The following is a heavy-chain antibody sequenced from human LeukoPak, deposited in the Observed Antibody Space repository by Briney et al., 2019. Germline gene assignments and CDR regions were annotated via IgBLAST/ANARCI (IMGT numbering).Heavy chain of an antibody. Sequence: PGGSLRLSCAASGFTFSSYGMHWVRQAPGKGLEWVAVISYDGSNKYYADSVKGRFTISRDNSKNTLYLQMNSLRAEDTAVYYCAKDNSPVAIRYFDWYFDYWGQGTLVTVSS. J-gene: IGHJ4*02. D-gene: IGHD3-9*01. V-gene: IGHV3-30*18. CDR2: ISYDGSNK. CDR1: GFTFSSYG. CDR3: AKDNSPVAIRYFDWYFDY.